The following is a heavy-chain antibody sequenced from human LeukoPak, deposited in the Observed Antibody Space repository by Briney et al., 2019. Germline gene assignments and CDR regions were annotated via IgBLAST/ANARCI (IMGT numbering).Heavy chain of an antibody. CDR3: ARFYYDSSGYYYFDY. J-gene: IGHJ4*02. Sequence: GSLRLSCAASGFTFDDYGMSWVRQAPGKGLEWVSGINWNGGSTGYADSVKGRFTISRDNAKNSLYLQMNSLRAEDTAVYYCARFYYDSSGYYYFDYWGQGTLVTVSS. CDR2: INWNGGST. V-gene: IGHV3-20*04. CDR1: GFTFDDYG. D-gene: IGHD3-22*01.